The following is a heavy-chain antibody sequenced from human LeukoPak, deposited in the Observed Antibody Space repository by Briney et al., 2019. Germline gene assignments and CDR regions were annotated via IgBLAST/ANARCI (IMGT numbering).Heavy chain of an antibody. Sequence: ASVKVSCKASGYTFTSYGISWVRQAPGQGLEWMGWISAYNGNTNYAQKLQGRVTMTTDTSTSTACMELRSLRSDDTAVYYCARDEAGDCSSTSCPVDAFDIWGQGTMVTVSS. D-gene: IGHD2-2*01. CDR1: GYTFTSYG. J-gene: IGHJ3*02. CDR3: ARDEAGDCSSTSCPVDAFDI. CDR2: ISAYNGNT. V-gene: IGHV1-18*01.